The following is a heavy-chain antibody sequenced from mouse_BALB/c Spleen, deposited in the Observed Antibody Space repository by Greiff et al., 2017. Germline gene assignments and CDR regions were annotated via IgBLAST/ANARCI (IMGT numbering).Heavy chain of an antibody. CDR3: AKHLGATDRDLDY. D-gene: IGHD3-1*01. Sequence: VQLQESGPGLVAPSQSLSITCTVSGFSLTGYGVNWVRQPPGQGLEWLGMIWGDGSTDYNSALKSRLSISKDNSTSQVFLKMNSLQTDDAAMYYCAKHLGATDRDLDYWGQGTTLTVSS. V-gene: IGHV2-6-7*01. J-gene: IGHJ2*01. CDR1: GFSLTGYG. CDR2: IWGDGST.